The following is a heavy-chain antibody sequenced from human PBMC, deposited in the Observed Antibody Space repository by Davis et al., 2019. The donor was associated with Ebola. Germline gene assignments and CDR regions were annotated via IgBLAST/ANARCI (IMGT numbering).Heavy chain of an antibody. CDR3: TRWNYASDN. Sequence: AASVKVSCKASGYSLTTYSMYWVRQAPGQSLEWIGKINAGNGYADYSQRFQGRVTITRDTSATTTYMELSALRSEDTAMYYCTRWNYASDNWGQGTLVTVSS. CDR1: GYSLTTYS. D-gene: IGHD1-7*01. V-gene: IGHV1-3*01. CDR2: INAGNGYA. J-gene: IGHJ4*02.